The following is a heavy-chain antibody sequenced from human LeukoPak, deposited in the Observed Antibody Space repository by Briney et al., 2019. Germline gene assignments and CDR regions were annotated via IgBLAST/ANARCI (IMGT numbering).Heavy chain of an antibody. CDR3: ARVNRDTSGYYHVYFDY. CDR1: GGSISSGGYS. Sequence: NPSETLSLTCAVSGGSISSGGYSWSWIRQPPGKGLEWIGYIYHSGSTYYNPSLKSRVTISVDTSKNQVSLNLRSVTAADTAVYYCARVNRDTSGYYHVYFDYWGQGTLVSVSS. D-gene: IGHD3-22*01. J-gene: IGHJ4*02. V-gene: IGHV4-30-2*01. CDR2: IYHSGST.